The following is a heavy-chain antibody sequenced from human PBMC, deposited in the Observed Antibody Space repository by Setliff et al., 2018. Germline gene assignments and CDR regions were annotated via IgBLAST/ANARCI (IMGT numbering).Heavy chain of an antibody. CDR2: INPSGGST. V-gene: IGHV1-46*01. CDR1: GYTFTNYY. CDR3: ATQPLQWELLGFDY. Sequence: ASVKVSCKASGYTFTNYYIHWVRQAPGQGLEWVGIINPSGGSTSYAQKFQGRVTMTRGTSTSTVYMELSSLRSEDTAMYFCATQPLQWELLGFDYWGQGTLVTVSS. J-gene: IGHJ4*02. D-gene: IGHD1-26*01.